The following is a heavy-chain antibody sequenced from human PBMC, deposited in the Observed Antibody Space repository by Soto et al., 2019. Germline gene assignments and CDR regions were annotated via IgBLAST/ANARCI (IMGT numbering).Heavy chain of an antibody. V-gene: IGHV4-31*03. CDR3: SRDLNLSYYFDY. CDR2: IYYSGST. Sequence: QVQLQESGPGLVKPSQTLSLTCTVSGGSISSGGYYWSWIRQHPGKGLEWIGYIYYSGSTYYNPSLKSRVNISVDTSKNQFSLKLSSVTAADTAVYYWSRDLNLSYYFDYWGQGTLVTVSS. CDR1: GGSISSGGYY. J-gene: IGHJ4*02.